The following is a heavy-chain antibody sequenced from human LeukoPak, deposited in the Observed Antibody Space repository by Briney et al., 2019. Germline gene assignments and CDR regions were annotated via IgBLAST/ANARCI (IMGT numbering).Heavy chain of an antibody. CDR3: AELGITMIGGV. Sequence: SGGSLRLSCAASGFTFTAYTINWVRQAPGKGLEWVSYISGSTTDIYYADSVKGRFTISRDNAKNSLYLQMNSLRAEDTAVYYCAELGITMIGGVWGKGTTVTISS. J-gene: IGHJ6*04. D-gene: IGHD3-10*02. CDR2: ISGSTTDI. CDR1: GFTFTAYT. V-gene: IGHV3-21*01.